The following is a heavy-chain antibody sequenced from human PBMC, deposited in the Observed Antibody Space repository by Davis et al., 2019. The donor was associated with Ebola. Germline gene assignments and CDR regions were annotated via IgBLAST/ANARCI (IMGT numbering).Heavy chain of an antibody. V-gene: IGHV3-21*01. Sequence: GEALKTSCATSGITFSTYNMNWVRQGPGKGLEWVASISAGGTYVLYADSLKGRFTVSRDNANSALSLQMTSLRAEDTAVYFCVRDSLPNTPGWSGPKWFDPWGQGTLVTVSS. J-gene: IGHJ5*02. CDR2: ISAGGTYV. CDR3: VRDSLPNTPGWSGPKWFDP. D-gene: IGHD6-19*01. CDR1: GITFSTYN.